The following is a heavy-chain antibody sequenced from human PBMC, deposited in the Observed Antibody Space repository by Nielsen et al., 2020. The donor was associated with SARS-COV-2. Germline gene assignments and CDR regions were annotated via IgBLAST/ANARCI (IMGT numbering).Heavy chain of an antibody. D-gene: IGHD6-13*01. CDR2: INHSGST. V-gene: IGHV4-34*01. CDR3: ARGVSLGHSSNWYISGDWFDP. Sequence: SETLSLTCTVSGGSISSYYWSWIRQPPGKGLEWIGEINHSGSTNYNPSLKSRGTISVDTSKNQFSLKLSSVTAADTAVYYCARGVSLGHSSNWYISGDWFDPWGQGTLVTVSS. CDR1: GGSISSYY. J-gene: IGHJ5*02.